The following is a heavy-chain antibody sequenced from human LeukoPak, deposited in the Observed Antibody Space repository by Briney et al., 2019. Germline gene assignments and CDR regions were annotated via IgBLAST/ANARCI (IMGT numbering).Heavy chain of an antibody. V-gene: IGHV4-61*02. CDR3: ARGLVLNWFDP. CDR2: IYTSGST. Sequence: NPSETLSLTCTVSGGSISSGSYYWSWIRQPAGKGLEWIGRIYTSGSTNYNPSLKSRVTMSVDTSKNQFSLKLSSVTAADTAVYYCARGLVLNWFDPWGQGTLVTVSS. CDR1: GGSISSGSYY. J-gene: IGHJ5*02. D-gene: IGHD2/OR15-2a*01.